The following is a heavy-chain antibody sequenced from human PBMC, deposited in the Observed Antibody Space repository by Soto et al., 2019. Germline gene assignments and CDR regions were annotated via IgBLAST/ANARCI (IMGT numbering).Heavy chain of an antibody. CDR2: FSGSGGAT. CDR3: AKAGGDH. CDR1: GFTASSYA. D-gene: IGHD3-10*01. Sequence: GGSLRLSCAASGFTASSYAMSWVRQAPGKGLEWVSGFSGSGGATFYADSVKGRFTISRDSSKNTVYLHMNRLRAEDTAVYYCAKAGGDHWGQGTLVTVSS. J-gene: IGHJ5*02. V-gene: IGHV3-23*01.